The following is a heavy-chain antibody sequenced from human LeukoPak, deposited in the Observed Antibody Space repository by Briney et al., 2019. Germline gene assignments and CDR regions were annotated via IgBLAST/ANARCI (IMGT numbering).Heavy chain of an antibody. Sequence: PGGSLRLSCAASRFTFSNHAMHWVRQATGKGLEWVSAIGIAGDTFYPGSVKGRFTISRENAKNSLSLQINSLKAEDTAVYYCVRQQTSHGNFDYWGQGTLVTVSS. CDR2: IGIAGDT. J-gene: IGHJ4*02. D-gene: IGHD1-26*01. V-gene: IGHV3-13*01. CDR1: RFTFSNHA. CDR3: VRQQTSHGNFDY.